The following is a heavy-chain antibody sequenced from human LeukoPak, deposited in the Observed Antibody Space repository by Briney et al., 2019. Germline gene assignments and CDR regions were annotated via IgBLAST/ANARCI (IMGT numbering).Heavy chain of an antibody. CDR3: ARDYAGSYDY. D-gene: IGHD2-15*01. J-gene: IGHJ4*02. CDR2: ISSSGSTI. V-gene: IGHV3-48*03. CDR1: GFIFSSYE. Sequence: GGSLRLSCAASGFIFSSYEMNWVRQAPGKGLEWVSYISSSGSTIYYADSVKGRFTISRDNAKNSLYLQMNSLRAEDTAVYYCARDYAGSYDYWGQGTLVTVSS.